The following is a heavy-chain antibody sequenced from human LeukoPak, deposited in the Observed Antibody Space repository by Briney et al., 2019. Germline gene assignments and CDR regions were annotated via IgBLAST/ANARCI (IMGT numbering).Heavy chain of an antibody. V-gene: IGHV3-23*01. CDR3: AKDRDFWSGYPDAFDI. Sequence: GGSLRLSCAASGFTFSSYAMSWVRQAPGKGLEWVSAISGSGGSTYYADSVKGRFTISRDNSKNTLYLQMNSLRAEDTAVYYCAKDRDFWSGYPDAFDIWGQGTMVTVSS. CDR2: ISGSGGST. D-gene: IGHD3-3*01. J-gene: IGHJ3*02. CDR1: GFTFSSYA.